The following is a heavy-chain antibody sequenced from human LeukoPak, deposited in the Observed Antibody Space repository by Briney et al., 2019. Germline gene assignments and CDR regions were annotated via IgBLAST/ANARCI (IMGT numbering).Heavy chain of an antibody. CDR1: GFTFSSYA. CDR3: ARSSYYYDSSGYYSDAFDI. D-gene: IGHD3-22*01. V-gene: IGHV3-23*01. J-gene: IGHJ3*02. Sequence: PGGSLRLSCAAFGFTFSSYAMSWVRQAPGKGLEWVSAISGSGGSTYYADSVKGRFTISRDNSKNTLYLQMNSLRAEDTAVYYCARSSYYYDSSGYYSDAFDIWGQGTMVTVSS. CDR2: ISGSGGST.